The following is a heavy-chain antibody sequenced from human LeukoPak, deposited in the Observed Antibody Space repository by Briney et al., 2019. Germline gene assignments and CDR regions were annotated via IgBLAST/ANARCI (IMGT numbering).Heavy chain of an antibody. D-gene: IGHD6-19*01. V-gene: IGHV4-4*07. J-gene: IGHJ3*02. CDR3: AREIVAGLGVSFDI. CDR2: IYPLETT. Sequence: SETLSLTCTVSGGSISSYYWSWLRQPAGKEPEWIGRIYPLETTNYNPSLKSRVAISVDTSKNQFSLKLSSVTAADTAVYYCAREIVAGLGVSFDIWGQGTMVTVSS. CDR1: GGSISSYY.